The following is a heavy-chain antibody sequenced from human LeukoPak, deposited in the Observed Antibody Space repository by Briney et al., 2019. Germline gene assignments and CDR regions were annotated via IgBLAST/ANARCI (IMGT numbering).Heavy chain of an antibody. CDR2: IIPIFGTA. D-gene: IGHD1-1*01. CDR3: ARFPWRDLDAFDI. Sequence: ASVKVSCKASGGTFTSYAISWVRQAPGQGLEWMGRIIPIFGTANYAQKFQGRVTITTDETTSTGYMELSSLRSEDTAVYYCARFPWRDLDAFDIWGQGTMVTVSS. CDR1: GGTFTSYA. V-gene: IGHV1-69*05. J-gene: IGHJ3*02.